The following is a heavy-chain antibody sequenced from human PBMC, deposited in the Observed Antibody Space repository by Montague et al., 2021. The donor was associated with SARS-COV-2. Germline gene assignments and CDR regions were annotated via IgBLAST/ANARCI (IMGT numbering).Heavy chain of an antibody. Sequence: SETLSLTCAVYGGSFSNHYWSWIRQPPGKGLEWIGESNERGITNYNPSLKSRVTISGDMSKNQFSLNVSSVTAADTAVYYCTRDPITGTTGTIYNYYGMDVWGQGTTVTVSS. D-gene: IGHD1-20*01. CDR3: TRDPITGTTGTIYNYYGMDV. J-gene: IGHJ6*02. CDR1: GGSFSNHY. V-gene: IGHV4-34*01. CDR2: SNERGIT.